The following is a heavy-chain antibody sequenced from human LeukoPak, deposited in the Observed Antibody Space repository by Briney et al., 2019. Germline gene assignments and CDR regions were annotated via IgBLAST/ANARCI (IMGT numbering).Heavy chain of an antibody. V-gene: IGHV1-69*05. CDR2: IIPIFGTA. CDR1: GGTFSSYA. CDR3: AREGGTMVRGVMGKYNWFDP. D-gene: IGHD3-10*01. J-gene: IGHJ5*02. Sequence: SVKVSCKASGGTFSSYAISWVRQAPGQGLEWMGGIIPIFGTANYAQKFQGRVTITTDESTSTAYMELSSLRSEDTAVYYCAREGGTMVRGVMGKYNWFDPWGQGTLVTVSS.